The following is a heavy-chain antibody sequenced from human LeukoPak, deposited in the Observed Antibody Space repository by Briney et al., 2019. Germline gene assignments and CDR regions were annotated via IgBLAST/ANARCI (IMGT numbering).Heavy chain of an antibody. D-gene: IGHD4-23*01. Sequence: GGSLRLSCAASGFTLTNTWMSWVRQAPGKGLEWVSVIYSGGSTYYADSVKGRFTISRDNSKNTLYLQMNSLRAEDTAVYYCARFSVVTPGYWGQGTLVTVSS. CDR1: GFTLTNTW. J-gene: IGHJ4*02. V-gene: IGHV3-53*01. CDR2: IYSGGST. CDR3: ARFSVVTPGY.